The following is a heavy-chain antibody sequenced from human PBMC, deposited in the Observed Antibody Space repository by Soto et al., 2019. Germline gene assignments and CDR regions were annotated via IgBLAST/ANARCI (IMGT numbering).Heavy chain of an antibody. J-gene: IGHJ4*02. Sequence: PGGSLRLSCEASGFNFRDFGMHWGRQPPGKGPEWVSNIPSDGRDVSYADSVRGRFTISRDDARNTLYLQMSDLRVEDTAIYYCTRDDSGLGIDYWGQGTQVTVSS. D-gene: IGHD1-26*01. V-gene: IGHV3-74*01. CDR2: IPSDGRDV. CDR1: GFNFRDFG. CDR3: TRDDSGLGIDY.